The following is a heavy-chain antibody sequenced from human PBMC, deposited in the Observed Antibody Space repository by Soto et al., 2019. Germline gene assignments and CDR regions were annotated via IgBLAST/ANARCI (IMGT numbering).Heavy chain of an antibody. CDR3: ARHSNMVRGVINWFDP. CDR1: GGSISSYY. V-gene: IGHV4-59*08. Sequence: QVQLQESGPGLVKPSETLSLTCTVSGGSISSYYWSWIRQPPGKGLEWIGYIYYSGSTNYNPSLTSRVTISVDTSKNQFSLKLSSVTAADTAVYYCARHSNMVRGVINWFDPWGQGTLVTVSS. D-gene: IGHD3-10*01. J-gene: IGHJ5*02. CDR2: IYYSGST.